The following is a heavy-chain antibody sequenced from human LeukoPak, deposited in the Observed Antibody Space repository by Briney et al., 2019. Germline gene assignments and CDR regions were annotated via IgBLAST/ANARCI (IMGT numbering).Heavy chain of an antibody. V-gene: IGHV3-7*01. CDR1: GFTFTNYW. J-gene: IGHJ6*03. CDR2: IKQDRSEK. Sequence: GGSLRLSCAASGFTFTNYWMSWVRQAPGKGLELVANIKQDRSEKYYVDSVKGRFTISRDNAKNSLYLQMNSLRAEDTAVYYCARDEGEWRNDGYMDVWGKGTTVTVSS. CDR3: ARDEGEWRNDGYMDV. D-gene: IGHD1-1*01.